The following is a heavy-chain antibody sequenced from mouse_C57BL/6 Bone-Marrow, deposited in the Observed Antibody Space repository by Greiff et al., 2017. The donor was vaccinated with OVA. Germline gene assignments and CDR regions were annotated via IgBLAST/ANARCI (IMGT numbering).Heavy chain of an antibody. CDR2: ISYDGSN. CDR3: ASSLLCYDYVRGKNY. V-gene: IGHV3-6*01. J-gene: IGHJ2*01. D-gene: IGHD2-4*01. Sequence: EVKLEESGPGLVKPSQSLSLTCSVTGYSITSGYYWNWIRQFPGNKLEWMGYISYDGSNNYNPSLKNRISITRDTSTNQFFLQLNSVTTEDTATDYCASSLLCYDYVRGKNYWGQGTTLTVSS. CDR1: GYSITSGYY.